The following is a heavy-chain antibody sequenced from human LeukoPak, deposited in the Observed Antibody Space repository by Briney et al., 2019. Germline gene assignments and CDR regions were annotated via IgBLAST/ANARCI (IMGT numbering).Heavy chain of an antibody. CDR2: IYYSGST. J-gene: IGHJ6*03. CDR3: ARGTEMATISSGDYYYYYMDV. CDR1: GGSISSYY. D-gene: IGHD5-24*01. V-gene: IGHV4-59*01. Sequence: SETLSLNCTVSGGSISSYYWSWIRQPPGKGLEWIGYIYYSGSTNYNPSLKSRVTISVDTSKNQFSLKLSSVTAADTAVYYCARGTEMATISSGDYYYYYMDVWGKGTTVTVSS.